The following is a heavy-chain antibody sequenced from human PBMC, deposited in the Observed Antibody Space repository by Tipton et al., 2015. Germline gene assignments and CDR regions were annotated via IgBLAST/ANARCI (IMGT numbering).Heavy chain of an antibody. Sequence: SLRLSCAASGFTFSSYGMTWVRQAPGKGLEWVSSITSSSDYIYYADSVKGRFTISRDNAKNSLYLQMNSLRAEDTAVYYCARASIIQGYYHDSSRYYLFNSWGQGTLATVSS. CDR1: GFTFSSYG. D-gene: IGHD3-22*01. CDR2: ITSSSDYI. J-gene: IGHJ1*01. V-gene: IGHV3-21*01. CDR3: ARASIIQGYYHDSSRYYLFNS.